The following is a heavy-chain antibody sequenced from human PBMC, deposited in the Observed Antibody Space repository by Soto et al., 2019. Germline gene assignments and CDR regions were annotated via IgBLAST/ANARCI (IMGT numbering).Heavy chain of an antibody. Sequence: QVQLQESGPGLVKPSQTLSLTCTVSGGSISSSNYYWSWIRQHPAKGLEWIGYIYYSGTTYYNPALESRVTISLDPSNNQFSLKLTSVTAAATALYYCARDDGGYGTFDYWGQGTLVTVSS. CDR2: IYYSGTT. CDR3: ARDDGGYGTFDY. CDR1: GGSISSSNYY. J-gene: IGHJ4*02. D-gene: IGHD4-17*01. V-gene: IGHV4-31*03.